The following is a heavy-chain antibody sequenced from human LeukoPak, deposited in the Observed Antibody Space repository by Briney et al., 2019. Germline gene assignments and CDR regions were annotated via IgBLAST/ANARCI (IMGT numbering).Heavy chain of an antibody. CDR1: RFTFSSYG. V-gene: IGHV3-23*01. D-gene: IGHD4-17*01. CDR3: AKRVTYYGDYEDYYFDY. Sequence: GGSLRLSCAASRFTFSSYGMSWVRQAPGKGLEWVSAISGSGGSTYYADSVKGRFTISRDNSKNTLYLQMNSLRAEDTAVYYCAKRVTYYGDYEDYYFDYWGQGTLVTVSS. CDR2: ISGSGGST. J-gene: IGHJ4*02.